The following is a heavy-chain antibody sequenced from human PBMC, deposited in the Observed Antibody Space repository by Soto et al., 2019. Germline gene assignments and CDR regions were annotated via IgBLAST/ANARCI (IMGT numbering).Heavy chain of an antibody. Sequence: ESGGGLVKPGGSLRLSCAASGFTFSDYYMSWIRQAPGKGLEWVSYISSSGSTIYYADSVKGRFTISRDNAKNSLYLQMNSLRTEDTAMYYCARDLAWVAAAGIDAFDIWGQGTMVTVSS. D-gene: IGHD6-13*01. J-gene: IGHJ3*02. CDR3: ARDLAWVAAAGIDAFDI. CDR2: ISSSGSTI. CDR1: GFTFSDYY. V-gene: IGHV3-11*01.